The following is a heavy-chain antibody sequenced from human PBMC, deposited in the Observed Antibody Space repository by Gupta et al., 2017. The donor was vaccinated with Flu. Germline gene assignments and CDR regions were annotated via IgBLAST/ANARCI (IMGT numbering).Heavy chain of an antibody. Sequence: VQLVESGGALVKPGGSLRLSCAASGFTFSNYNMNWVRQAPGKGLEWVSSISKSGTYIYYADSVKGRFTISRENAKNSLYLKMNTLRAEDTAGDDCARVLYETRMEAADYWGQGTRVTVSS. J-gene: IGHJ4*02. CDR3: ARVLYETRMEAADY. CDR1: GFTFSNYN. D-gene: IGHD3-22*01. V-gene: IGHV3-21*01. CDR2: ISKSGTYI.